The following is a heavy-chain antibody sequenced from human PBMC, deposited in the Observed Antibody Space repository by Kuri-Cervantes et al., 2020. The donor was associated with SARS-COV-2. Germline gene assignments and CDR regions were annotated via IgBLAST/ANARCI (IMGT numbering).Heavy chain of an antibody. Sequence: SETLSLTCAVSGYSISSGYYWGWVRQPPGKGLEWIGSIYHSGSTYYNPSLKSRVTISVDTSKNQFSLKLSSVTAADTAVYYCARERLLIGVGPSGFDYWGQGTLVTVSS. J-gene: IGHJ4*02. D-gene: IGHD2-21*01. CDR1: GYSISSGYY. CDR2: IYHSGST. CDR3: ARERLLIGVGPSGFDY. V-gene: IGHV4-38-2*02.